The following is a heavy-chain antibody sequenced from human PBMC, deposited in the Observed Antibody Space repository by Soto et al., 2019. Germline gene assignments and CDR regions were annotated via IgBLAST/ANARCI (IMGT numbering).Heavy chain of an antibody. Sequence: QVHLVQSGAEVKKPGSSVKVSCKASGGSFNSYAITWVRQAPGQGLEWMGGIIPIFGTANYAQKFQARVTITADESTSTAYMELSSLRSEDTAVYYCARAHIVVGTTAAGFDSWGQATLVTVSS. J-gene: IGHJ5*01. D-gene: IGHD2-21*01. CDR2: IIPIFGTA. V-gene: IGHV1-69*12. CDR3: ARAHIVVGTTAAGFDS. CDR1: GGSFNSYA.